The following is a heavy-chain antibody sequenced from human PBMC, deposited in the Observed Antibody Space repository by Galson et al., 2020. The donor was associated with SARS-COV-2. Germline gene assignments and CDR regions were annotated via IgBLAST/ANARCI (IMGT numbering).Heavy chain of an antibody. D-gene: IGHD6-13*01. J-gene: IGHJ4*02. CDR1: GFTFSSYG. Sequence: GESLKISCAASGFTFSSYGMHWVRQAPGKGLEWVAVIWYDGSNKYYADSVKGRFTISRDNSKNTLYLQMNSLRAEDTAVYYCASGGRSSWYFDYWGQGTLVTVS. V-gene: IGHV3-33*01. CDR2: IWYDGSNK. CDR3: ASGGRSSWYFDY.